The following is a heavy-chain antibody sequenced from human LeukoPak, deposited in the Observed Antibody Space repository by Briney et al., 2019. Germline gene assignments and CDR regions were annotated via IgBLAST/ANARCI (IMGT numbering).Heavy chain of an antibody. J-gene: IGHJ4*02. V-gene: IGHV1-2*02. Sequence: ASVKVSCKASGYTFTGDYMHWVRQAPGQGLEWMGWINPNSGGTNYAQKFQGRVTMTRDTSISTAYMELSRLRSDDTAVYYCARDVRAVAGHFDYWGQGTLVTVSS. CDR3: ARDVRAVAGHFDY. CDR2: INPNSGGT. CDR1: GYTFTGDY. D-gene: IGHD6-19*01.